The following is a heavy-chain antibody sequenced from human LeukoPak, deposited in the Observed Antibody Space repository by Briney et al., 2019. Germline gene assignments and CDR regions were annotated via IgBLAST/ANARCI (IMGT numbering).Heavy chain of an antibody. J-gene: IGHJ2*01. CDR1: GGPISYYF. CDR2: VYNSGTT. Sequence: SEPLSLTCTVSGGPISYYFWHCIPQPPGKGLEWIGNVYNSGTTNYNPSLKSRVSISIDTSKNEFSLMLHSVTAADTGVYYCARIGNGDWCFDLWGRGTLVTVSS. V-gene: IGHV4-59*01. CDR3: ARIGNGDWCFDL. D-gene: IGHD2-8*01.